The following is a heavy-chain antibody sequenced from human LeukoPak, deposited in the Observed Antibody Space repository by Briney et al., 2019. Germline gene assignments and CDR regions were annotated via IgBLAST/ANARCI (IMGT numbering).Heavy chain of an antibody. J-gene: IGHJ4*02. Sequence: GGSLRLSCAASGFTFDDYAMHWVRQAPGKGLEWVSLISGDGGSTYYADSVKGRFTTSRDNSKNSLYLQMNSLRTEDTALYYCAKEGYYYDSSGYYYDYWGQGTLVTVSS. D-gene: IGHD3-22*01. CDR3: AKEGYYYDSSGYYYDY. V-gene: IGHV3-43*02. CDR1: GFTFDDYA. CDR2: ISGDGGST.